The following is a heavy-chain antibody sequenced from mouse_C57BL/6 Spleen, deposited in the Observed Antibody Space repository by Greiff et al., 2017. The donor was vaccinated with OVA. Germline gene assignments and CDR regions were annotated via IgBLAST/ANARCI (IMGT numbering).Heavy chain of an antibody. V-gene: IGHV1-26*01. CDR3: ARSSTVGYAMDY. CDR2: INPNNGGT. J-gene: IGHJ4*01. CDR1: GYTFTDYY. Sequence: EVQLQQSGPELVKPGASVKLSCKASGYTFTDYYMNWVKQSHGKSLEWIGDINPNNGGTSYNQKFKGKATLTVDKSSSTAYMELRSLTSEDSAVYYCARSSTVGYAMDYWGQGTSVTVSS. D-gene: IGHD1-1*01.